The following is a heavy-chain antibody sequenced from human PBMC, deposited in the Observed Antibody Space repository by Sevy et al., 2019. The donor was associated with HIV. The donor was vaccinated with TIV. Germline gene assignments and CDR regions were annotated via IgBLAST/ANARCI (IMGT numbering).Heavy chain of an antibody. Sequence: ASVKVSCKASGGTFSSYAISWVRQAPGQGLEWMGGIIPILGIANYAQKFQGRVRITADKATSTAYMELCSLRSEDTAVYYCAISLEAGYYYVDYWGQGTLVTVSS. D-gene: IGHD3-22*01. CDR3: AISLEAGYYYVDY. CDR2: IIPILGIA. CDR1: GGTFSSYA. V-gene: IGHV1-69*10. J-gene: IGHJ4*02.